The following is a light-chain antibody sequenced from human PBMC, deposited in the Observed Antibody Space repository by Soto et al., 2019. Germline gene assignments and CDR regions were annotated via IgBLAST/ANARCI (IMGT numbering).Light chain of an antibody. J-gene: IGKJ4*01. Sequence: EIVMTQSPATLSGSPGERATLSWRASQSVGSDFAWYQQKPGQAPRLLIYGASSRATGIPARFSGSGSGTEVNLTISRLQSEDFAVYYCQQRSNRPAPFGGGTKVDIK. CDR2: GAS. CDR3: QQRSNRPAP. CDR1: QSVGSD. V-gene: IGKV3D-15*01.